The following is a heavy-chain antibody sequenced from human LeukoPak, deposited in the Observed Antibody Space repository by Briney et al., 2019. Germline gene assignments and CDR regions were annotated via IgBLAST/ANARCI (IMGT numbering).Heavy chain of an antibody. CDR3: AREHTMSHAFDI. CDR1: GFTFGDYS. J-gene: IGHJ3*02. CDR2: INSDGSST. D-gene: IGHD3-22*01. V-gene: IGHV3-74*01. Sequence: PGGSLRLSCTASGFTFGDYSMNWVRQAPGKGLVWVSHINSDGSSTRYADSVKGRFTISRDNAKNTLYLQMNSLRAEDTAVYYCAREHTMSHAFDIWGQGTMVTVSS.